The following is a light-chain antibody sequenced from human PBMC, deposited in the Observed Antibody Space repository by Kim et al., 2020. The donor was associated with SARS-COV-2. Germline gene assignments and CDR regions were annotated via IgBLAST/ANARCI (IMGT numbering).Light chain of an antibody. J-gene: IGKJ4*01. CDR2: GAS. Sequence: PGERATPSCRASQSVSSSYLSWYQQKPGQAPRLLIYGASSRATGIPDRFSGSGSGTDFTLTISRLEPEDFAVYYCQQYGSSPNTFGGGTKVDIK. CDR1: QSVSSSY. CDR3: QQYGSSPNT. V-gene: IGKV3-20*01.